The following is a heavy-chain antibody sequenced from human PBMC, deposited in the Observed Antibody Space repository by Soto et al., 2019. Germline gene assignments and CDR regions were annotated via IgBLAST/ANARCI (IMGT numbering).Heavy chain of an antibody. CDR1: GYTFTSYD. CDR3: ALSRIAARRGRNYFDY. D-gene: IGHD6-6*01. CDR2: MNPNSGNT. V-gene: IGHV1-8*01. J-gene: IGHJ4*02. Sequence: ASVKVSCKASGYTFTSYDINWVRQATGLGLEWMGWMNPNSGNTGYAQKFQGRVTMTRNTSISTAYMELSSLRSEDTAVYYCALSRIAARRGRNYFDYWGQGTLVTVSS.